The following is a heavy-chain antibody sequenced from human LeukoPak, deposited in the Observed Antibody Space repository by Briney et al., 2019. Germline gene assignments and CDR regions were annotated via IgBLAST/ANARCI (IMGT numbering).Heavy chain of an antibody. D-gene: IGHD5-12*01. Sequence: GGSLRLSCAASGFTFSSYGFHWVRQAPGKGLEWVADIWYDGSNKYYADSVKGRFTTPRDNSKNTVSLQMSSLRAEDTAVYYCVRAYSGFSSRGFDYWGQGTLVSVSP. V-gene: IGHV3-33*01. J-gene: IGHJ4*02. CDR2: IWYDGSNK. CDR1: GFTFSSYG. CDR3: VRAYSGFSSRGFDY.